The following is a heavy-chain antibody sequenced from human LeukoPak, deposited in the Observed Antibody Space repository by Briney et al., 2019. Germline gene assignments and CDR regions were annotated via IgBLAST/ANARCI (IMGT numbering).Heavy chain of an antibody. J-gene: IGHJ4*02. CDR3: AREVSGASEIDY. Sequence: SETLSLTCTVSGGSISNYYWSWIRQPPGKGLEWIGYIYYSGNTNYNPSLKSRVTISVDTSKNQFSLKLGSVTAADTAVYYCAREVSGASEIDYWGQGTLVTVSS. CDR1: GGSISNYY. V-gene: IGHV4-59*01. CDR2: IYYSGNT. D-gene: IGHD1-26*01.